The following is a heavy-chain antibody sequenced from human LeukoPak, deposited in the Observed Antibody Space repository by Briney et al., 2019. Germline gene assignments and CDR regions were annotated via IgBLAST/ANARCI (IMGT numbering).Heavy chain of an antibody. V-gene: IGHV4-59*08. CDR2: IYNTGST. CDR1: GGSISSYY. Sequence: PSETLSLTCTVSGGSISSYYWSWIRQPPGKGLEYIGYIYNTGSTNYNPSLKSRVTISVDTSKNQFSLKLRSVTAADTAVYYCARVWGFEHTEAYFDYWGQGTLVTVSS. J-gene: IGHJ4*02. D-gene: IGHD3-16*01. CDR3: ARVWGFEHTEAYFDY.